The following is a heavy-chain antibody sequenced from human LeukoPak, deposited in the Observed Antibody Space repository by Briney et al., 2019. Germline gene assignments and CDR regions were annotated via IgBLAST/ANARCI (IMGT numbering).Heavy chain of an antibody. CDR3: ARAGYCSGGSCYSPPIDYYYYMDV. CDR1: GGTFSSYA. J-gene: IGHJ6*03. Sequence: GASVEVSCKASGGTFSSYAISWVRQAPGQGLEWMGGIIPIFGTANYAQKFQGRVTITADKSTSTAYMELSSLRSEDTAVYYCARAGYCSGGSCYSPPIDYYYYMDVWGKGTTVTVSS. D-gene: IGHD2-15*01. CDR2: IIPIFGTA. V-gene: IGHV1-69*06.